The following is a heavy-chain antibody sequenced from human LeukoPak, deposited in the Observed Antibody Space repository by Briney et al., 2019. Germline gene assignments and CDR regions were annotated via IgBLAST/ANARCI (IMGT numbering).Heavy chain of an antibody. J-gene: IGHJ3*02. V-gene: IGHV3-66*01. CDR3: AGGAGDWNVFHI. D-gene: IGHD2-21*02. Sequence: PGGSLSLSCAASGFTVRSNYMSGVRQAPGKGLKWVSVIYTGGSTYYADSVKGRFTISRDNSNNTLYLQMNSLRVEDTAVYYCAGGAGDWNVFHIWGQGTMVTVSS. CDR1: GFTVRSNY. CDR2: IYTGGST.